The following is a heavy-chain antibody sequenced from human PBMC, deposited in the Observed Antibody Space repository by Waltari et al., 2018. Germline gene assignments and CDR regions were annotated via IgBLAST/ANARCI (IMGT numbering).Heavy chain of an antibody. CDR1: GFTFSSYS. D-gene: IGHD1-1*01. Sequence: EVQLVESGGGLVKPGGSLRLSCAASGFTFSSYSMNWVRQAPGKGLEWVSSISSSSSYIYYADSVKGRFTISRDNAKNSLYLQMNSLRAEDTAVYYCARDSRAGRRAFDIWGQGTMVTVSS. V-gene: IGHV3-21*01. CDR2: ISSSSSYI. CDR3: ARDSRAGRRAFDI. J-gene: IGHJ3*02.